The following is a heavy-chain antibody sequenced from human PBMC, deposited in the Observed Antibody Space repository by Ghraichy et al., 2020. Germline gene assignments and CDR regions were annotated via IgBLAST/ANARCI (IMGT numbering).Heavy chain of an antibody. D-gene: IGHD3-3*01. CDR2: IKSDGSST. CDR3: ARDKESISGVVLSFVLGY. CDR1: GFTFSRYW. J-gene: IGHJ4*02. Sequence: LSLTCAASGFTFSRYWMHWVRQAPGEGLVWVSRIKSDGSSTNYAESVKGRFTISRDNAKNTLYLQLNSLRAEDTAVYYCARDKESISGVVLSFVLGYWGQGTLVTVSS. V-gene: IGHV3-74*01.